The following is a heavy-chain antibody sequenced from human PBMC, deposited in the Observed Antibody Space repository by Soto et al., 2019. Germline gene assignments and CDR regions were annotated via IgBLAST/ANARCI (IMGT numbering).Heavy chain of an antibody. V-gene: IGHV1-69*06. J-gene: IGHJ6*02. CDR3: ARDPLIVVMTNRYGMDV. CDR1: GGTFSSYA. Sequence: ASVKVSCKASGGTFSSYAISWVRQAPGQGLEWMGGIIPIFGTANYAQKFQGRVTITADKSTSTAYMELSSLRSEDTAVYYCARDPLIVVMTNRYGMDVWGQGTTVTVSS. CDR2: IIPIFGTA. D-gene: IGHD2-21*02.